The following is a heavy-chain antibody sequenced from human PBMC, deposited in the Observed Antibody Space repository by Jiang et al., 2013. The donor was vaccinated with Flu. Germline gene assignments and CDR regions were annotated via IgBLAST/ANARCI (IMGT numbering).Heavy chain of an antibody. J-gene: IGHJ3*01. CDR3: AKRVRATGNDAFDF. Sequence: SGAEVKKPGASVKVSCKASGYILANYPMHWVRQAPGQRLEWMGRINAGNGNTKYSQKFQGRVTITRDTSANTAYMELSSLRFEDTAVYYCAKRVRATGNDAFDFWGQGTMV. V-gene: IGHV1-3*01. CDR1: GYILANYP. D-gene: IGHD1-26*01. CDR2: INAGNGNT.